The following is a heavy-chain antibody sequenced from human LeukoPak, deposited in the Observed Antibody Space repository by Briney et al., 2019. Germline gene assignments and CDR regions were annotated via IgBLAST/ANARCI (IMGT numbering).Heavy chain of an antibody. V-gene: IGHV3-53*01. J-gene: IGHJ4*02. CDR2: IYSGGTT. CDR3: AGGLGVGWNQLSGPES. CDR1: GFSVSSNY. D-gene: IGHD3-16*01. Sequence: GGSLRLSCAASGFSVSSNYMSWVRQAPEKGLEWVSVIYSGGTTYYADSVKGRFTISRDNSNNRLYLQMNNLRPDDTAAYYCAGGLGVGWNQLSGPESWGKGPLVPVS.